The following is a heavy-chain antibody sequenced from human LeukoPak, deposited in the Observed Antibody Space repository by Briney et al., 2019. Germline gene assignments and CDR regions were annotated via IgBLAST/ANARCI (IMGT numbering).Heavy chain of an antibody. V-gene: IGHV1-18*04. J-gene: IGHJ5*02. D-gene: IGHD2-2*01. CDR2: ISAYNGNT. CDR3: ARETDRYCSSTSCYRGINWFDP. CDR1: GYTFTSYG. Sequence: GASVKVSCKASGYTFTSYGISWVRQAPGQGLEWMGWISAYNGNTNYAQKLQGRVTMTTDTSTSTAYMELRSLRSDDTAVYYCARETDRYCSSTSCYRGINWFDPWGQGTLVTVSS.